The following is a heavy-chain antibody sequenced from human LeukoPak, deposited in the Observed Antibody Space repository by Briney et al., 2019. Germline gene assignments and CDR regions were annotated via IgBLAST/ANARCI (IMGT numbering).Heavy chain of an antibody. D-gene: IGHD3-22*01. CDR2: IYYSGST. CDR3: ARGPQYSSGWYDH. CDR1: GGPISSYY. J-gene: IGHJ5*02. V-gene: IGHV4-59*01. Sequence: SETLSLTCTVSGGPISSYYWSWIRQPPGKGLEWIGYIYYSGSTNYNPSLKSRVTISVDTSKNQFSLKLSSVTAADTAVYYCARGPQYSSGWYDHWGQGILVTVSS.